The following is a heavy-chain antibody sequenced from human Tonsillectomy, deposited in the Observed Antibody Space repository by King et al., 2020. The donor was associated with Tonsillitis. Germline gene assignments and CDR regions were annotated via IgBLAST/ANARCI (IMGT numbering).Heavy chain of an antibody. D-gene: IGHD5-24*01. CDR1: YYSISSGSY. J-gene: IGHJ2*01. CDR3: ARDSDGSNPGYFDL. Sequence: VQLQESGPGLVKPSQTLSLTCTVSYYSISSGSYWGWIRQPPGKGLEWIGSIFHRGNTYYNPSLKTRVTISVDTSKNQFSLRLSSVTAADTAVYYCARDSDGSNPGYFDLWGRGTLVTVSS. CDR2: IFHRGNT. V-gene: IGHV4-38-2*02.